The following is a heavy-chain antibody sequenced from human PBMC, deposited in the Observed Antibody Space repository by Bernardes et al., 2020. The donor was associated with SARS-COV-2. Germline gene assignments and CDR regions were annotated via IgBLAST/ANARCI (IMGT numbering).Heavy chain of an antibody. J-gene: IGHJ6*02. V-gene: IGHV4-34*01. D-gene: IGHD6-19*01. CDR1: GGSFSGYY. CDR2: INHSGST. Sequence: SETLSLTCAVYGGSFSGYYWSWIRQPPGKGLEWIGEINHSGSTNYNPSLKSRVTISVDTSKNQFSLKLSSVTAADTAVYYCASSDFKQWLVFGGEYYYYYGMDVWGQGTTVTVSS. CDR3: ASSDFKQWLVFGGEYYYYYGMDV.